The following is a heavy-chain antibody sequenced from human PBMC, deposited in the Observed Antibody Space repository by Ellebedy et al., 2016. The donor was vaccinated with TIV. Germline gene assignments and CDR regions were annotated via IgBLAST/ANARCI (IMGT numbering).Heavy chain of an antibody. CDR1: GFTFSSYS. V-gene: IGHV3-21*01. Sequence: GGSLRLSXAASGFTFSSYSMNWVRQAPGKGLEWVSSISSSSSYIYYADSVKGRFTISRDNAKNSLYLQMNSLRAEDTAVYYCATSLQSRADCSGGSCYDFDYWGQGTLVTVSS. CDR3: ATSLQSRADCSGGSCYDFDY. CDR2: ISSSSSYI. D-gene: IGHD2-15*01. J-gene: IGHJ4*02.